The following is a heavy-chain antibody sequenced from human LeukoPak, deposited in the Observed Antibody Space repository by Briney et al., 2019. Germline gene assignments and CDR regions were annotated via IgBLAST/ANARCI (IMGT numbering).Heavy chain of an antibody. V-gene: IGHV1-18*01. CDR2: ISAYNGNT. CDR1: GFTFTSDG. J-gene: IGHJ4*02. Sequence: ASVKVSCRASGFTFTSDGFNWVRQAPGQGLEWMGWISAYNGNTYYAQRFQGRVTMTTDTSTSTAYMELRSLRSVDTAIYYCARGYGLTPVNYWGQGTLVTVSS. D-gene: IGHD4-17*01. CDR3: ARGYGLTPVNY.